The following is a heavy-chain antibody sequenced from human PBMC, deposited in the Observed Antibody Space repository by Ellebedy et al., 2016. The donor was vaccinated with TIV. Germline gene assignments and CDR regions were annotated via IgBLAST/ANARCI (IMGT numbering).Heavy chain of an antibody. J-gene: IGHJ4*02. CDR3: ARETHPVLRYSWYFDY. D-gene: IGHD3-9*01. V-gene: IGHV4-61*02. Sequence: SETLSLXXTVSGGSISSGSYYWSWIRQPAGKGLEWIGRIYTSGSTNYNPSLKSRVTMSVDTSKNQFSLKLSSVTAADTAVYYCARETHPVLRYSWYFDYWGQGTLVTVSS. CDR2: IYTSGST. CDR1: GGSISSGSYY.